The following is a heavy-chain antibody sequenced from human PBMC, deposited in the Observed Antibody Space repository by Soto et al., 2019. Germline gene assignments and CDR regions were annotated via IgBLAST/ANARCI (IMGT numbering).Heavy chain of an antibody. CDR3: AKLDIVVVPAAMRVPWFDP. CDR2: ISGSGGST. V-gene: IGHV3-23*01. D-gene: IGHD2-2*01. Sequence: GGSLRLSCAASGFTFSSYAMSWVRQAPGKGLEWVSAISGSGGSTYYADSVKGRFTISRDNSKNTLYLQMNSLRAEDTAVYYCAKLDIVVVPAAMRVPWFDPWGQGTLVTVSS. CDR1: GFTFSSYA. J-gene: IGHJ5*02.